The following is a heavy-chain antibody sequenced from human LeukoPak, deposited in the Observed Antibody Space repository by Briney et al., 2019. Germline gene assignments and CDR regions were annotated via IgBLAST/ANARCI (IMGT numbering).Heavy chain of an antibody. J-gene: IGHJ4*02. CDR1: GFTFSSYA. CDR2: ISSSSSYI. D-gene: IGHD5/OR15-5a*01. V-gene: IGHV3-21*01. Sequence: GGSLRLSCAASGFTFSSYAMSWVRQAPGKGLEWVSSISSSSSYIYYADSVKGRFTISRDNAKNSLYLQMNSLRAEDTAVYYCARDSNLSVRSYWGQGTLVTVSS. CDR3: ARDSNLSVRSY.